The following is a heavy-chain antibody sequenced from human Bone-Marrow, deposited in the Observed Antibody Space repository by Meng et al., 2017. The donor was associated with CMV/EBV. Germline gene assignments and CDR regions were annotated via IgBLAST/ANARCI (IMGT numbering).Heavy chain of an antibody. V-gene: IGHV3-7*01. CDR1: GFTFSSYW. CDR2: IKQDGSEK. CDR3: AKDLGVTPLSGGLQFDD. D-gene: IGHD5-24*01. J-gene: IGHJ4*02. Sequence: GESLKISCAASGFTFSSYWMSWVRQAPGKGLEWVANIKQDGSEKYYVDSVKGRFTISRDNAKNSLYLQMNSLRAEDTAVYYCAKDLGVTPLSGGLQFDDWGQGTLVTVSS.